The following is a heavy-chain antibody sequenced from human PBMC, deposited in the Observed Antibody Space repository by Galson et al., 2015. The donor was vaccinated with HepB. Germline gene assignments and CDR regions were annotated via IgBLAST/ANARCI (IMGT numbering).Heavy chain of an antibody. CDR3: ARAPIWVTYYGSGSYLDY. CDR1: GYTFTSYA. V-gene: IGHV1-3*01. J-gene: IGHJ4*02. D-gene: IGHD3-10*01. Sequence: SVKVSCKASGYTFTSYAMHWVRQAPGQRLEWMGWINAGNGNTKYSQKFQGRVTITRDTSASTAYMELSSLRSEDTAVYYCARAPIWVTYYGSGSYLDYWGQGTLVTVSS. CDR2: INAGNGNT.